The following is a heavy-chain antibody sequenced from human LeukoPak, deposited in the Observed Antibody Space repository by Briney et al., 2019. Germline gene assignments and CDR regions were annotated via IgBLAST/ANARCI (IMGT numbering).Heavy chain of an antibody. CDR1: GFTFSSYW. Sequence: GGSLRLSCEASGFTFSSYWMSWVRQAPGKGLEWVAHIKEDESDEYYVDSVRGRFTASRDNAKNSVNLQMNSLRVEDTAIYYCARWRGRQSEFDYWGQGTLVTVSS. CDR3: ARWRGRQSEFDY. D-gene: IGHD1-1*01. J-gene: IGHJ4*02. CDR2: IKEDESDE. V-gene: IGHV3-7*01.